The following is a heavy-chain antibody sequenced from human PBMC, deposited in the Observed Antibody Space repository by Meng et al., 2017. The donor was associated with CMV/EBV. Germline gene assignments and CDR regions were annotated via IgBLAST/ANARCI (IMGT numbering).Heavy chain of an antibody. Sequence: TLSLNCAVYGGSFSGDYGSWIRQPPGKGLEWIGEINHSGSTNYNPSLKSRVTISVDTSKNQFSLKLSSVTAADTAVYYCARGGPFDPWGQGTLVTVSS. CDR2: INHSGST. CDR1: GGSFSGDY. J-gene: IGHJ5*02. CDR3: ARGGPFDP. V-gene: IGHV4-34*01.